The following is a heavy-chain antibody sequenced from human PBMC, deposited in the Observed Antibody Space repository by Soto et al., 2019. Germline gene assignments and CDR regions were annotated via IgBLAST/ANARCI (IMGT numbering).Heavy chain of an antibody. V-gene: IGHV3-48*01. CDR2: ISSSSSTI. J-gene: IGHJ6*03. CDR3: AGEGTYYMDV. D-gene: IGHD3-10*01. Sequence: GGSLRLSCAASGFTFSSYSMNWVRQAPGKGLEWVSYISSSSSTIYYADSVKGRFTISRDNAKNSLYLQMNSLRAEDTAVYYCAGEGTYYMDVWGKGTTVTVSS. CDR1: GFTFSSYS.